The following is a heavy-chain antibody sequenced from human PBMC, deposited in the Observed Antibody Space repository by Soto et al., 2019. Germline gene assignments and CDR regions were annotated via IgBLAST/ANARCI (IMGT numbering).Heavy chain of an antibody. CDR2: IYYIGGT. Sequence: PSETLSLTCTVSGGSISSYYWSWIRQPPGKGLEWIGYIYYIGGTNYNPSLKSRVTISVDMSKNQFSLRLSSVTAADTAVYYCARQYCSGGTCYPSVAFDYWGQGTLVTVSS. V-gene: IGHV4-59*08. J-gene: IGHJ4*02. CDR1: GGSISSYY. D-gene: IGHD2-15*01. CDR3: ARQYCSGGTCYPSVAFDY.